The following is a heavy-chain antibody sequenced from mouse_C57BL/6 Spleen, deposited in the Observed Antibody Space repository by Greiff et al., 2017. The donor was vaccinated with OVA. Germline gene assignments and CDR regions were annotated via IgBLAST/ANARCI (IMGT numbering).Heavy chain of an antibody. CDR3: ARSYSNYFYWYFDV. D-gene: IGHD2-5*01. V-gene: IGHV5-17*01. Sequence: EVKLMESGGGLVKPGGSLKLSCAASGFTFSDYGMHWVRQAPEKGLEWVAYISSGSSTIYYADTVKGRFTISRDNAKNTLFLQMTSLRSEDTAMYYCARSYSNYFYWYFDVWGTGTTVTVSS. J-gene: IGHJ1*03. CDR2: ISSGSSTI. CDR1: GFTFSDYG.